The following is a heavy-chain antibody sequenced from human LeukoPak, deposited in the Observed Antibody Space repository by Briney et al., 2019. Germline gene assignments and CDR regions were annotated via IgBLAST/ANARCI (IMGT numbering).Heavy chain of an antibody. Sequence: GGSLRLFRVASGFPFRSHGMHWVRQAPGKGLEWGVVIWYDGSYRYCPDSVKGRFTSSRDNSKNTLFLQMDSLRVDDTAVYYCVRDNAAADGALDYWGQGSLVTVSS. CDR3: VRDNAAADGALDY. D-gene: IGHD5-24*01. CDR1: GFPFRSHG. CDR2: IWYDGSYR. V-gene: IGHV3-33*01. J-gene: IGHJ4*02.